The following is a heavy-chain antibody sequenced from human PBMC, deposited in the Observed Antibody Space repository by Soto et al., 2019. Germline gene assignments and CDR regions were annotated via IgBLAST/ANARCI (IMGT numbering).Heavy chain of an antibody. CDR1: QFSFGSYM. CDR3: ARGQVSFAAAFDH. CDR2: ISSSGSDM. J-gene: IGHJ4*02. V-gene: IGHV3-21*01. D-gene: IGHD6-25*01. Sequence: EVQLVESGGALVKPGGSLRLSCAASQFSFGSYMMHWVRQAPGKGLEWVSSISSSGSDMYYADSVKGRFTVSRDNAMNSLILQMNSLRAEDTAVYHCARGQVSFAAAFDHWGQGTLVTVSS.